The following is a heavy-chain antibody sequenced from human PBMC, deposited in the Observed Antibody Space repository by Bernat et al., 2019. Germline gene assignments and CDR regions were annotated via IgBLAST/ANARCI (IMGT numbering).Heavy chain of an antibody. Sequence: EVQLVESGGGLVQPGGSLRLSCAASGFTFSSYDMHWVRQATGKGLEWVSAIGTAGDTYYPGSVKGRFTISRENAKNSLYLQMNSLRAGDTAVYYCARAREYYDYIGGSYRYAGWYFDLWGRGTLVTVSS. CDR2: IGTAGDT. CDR1: GFTFSSYD. V-gene: IGHV3-13*04. CDR3: ARAREYYDYIGGSYRYAGWYFDL. D-gene: IGHD3-16*02. J-gene: IGHJ2*01.